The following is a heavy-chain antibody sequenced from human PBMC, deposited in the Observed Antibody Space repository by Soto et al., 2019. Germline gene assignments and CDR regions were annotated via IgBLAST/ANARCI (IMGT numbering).Heavy chain of an antibody. CDR1: GGSFSGYY. Sequence: QVQLQQWGAGLLKPSETLSLTCAVYGGSFSGYYWSWIRQPPGKGLEWIGEINHSGSTNYNTSLKSRVTISVDTSENQFSLKLSAVTAADTAVYYCATCGSSGYYGSGSYSWFDPWGQGTLVTVSS. V-gene: IGHV4-34*01. J-gene: IGHJ5*02. CDR3: ATCGSSGYYGSGSYSWFDP. CDR2: INHSGST. D-gene: IGHD3-10*01.